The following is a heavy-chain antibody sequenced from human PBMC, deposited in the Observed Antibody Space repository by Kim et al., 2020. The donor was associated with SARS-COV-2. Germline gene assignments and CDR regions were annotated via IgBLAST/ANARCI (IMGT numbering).Heavy chain of an antibody. CDR2: ISYDGST. Sequence: SETLSLTCTVSGGSISSYYWGWIRQPPGKGLEWIGYISYDGSTNYNPSLKSRVTISVDTSKNQFSLKLSSVTAADTAVHYCVRVTGGSGWYLDYWGQGTL. CDR3: VRVTGGSGWYLDY. V-gene: IGHV4-59*01. J-gene: IGHJ4*02. CDR1: GGSISSYY. D-gene: IGHD6-19*01.